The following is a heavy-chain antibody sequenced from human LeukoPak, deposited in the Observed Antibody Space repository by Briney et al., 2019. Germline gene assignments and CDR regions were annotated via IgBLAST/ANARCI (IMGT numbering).Heavy chain of an antibody. CDR3: ARVVLSRGERDY. V-gene: IGHV3-20*04. Sequence: PGGSLRLSCAASGFTFSSYGMTWVRQVPGKGLEWVSGINWNGGSTGYADSVKGRFTISRDNAKKSLYLQMNSLRAEDTALYYCARVVLSRGERDYWGQGTLVTVSS. J-gene: IGHJ4*02. CDR2: INWNGGST. CDR1: GFTFSSYG. D-gene: IGHD5-24*01.